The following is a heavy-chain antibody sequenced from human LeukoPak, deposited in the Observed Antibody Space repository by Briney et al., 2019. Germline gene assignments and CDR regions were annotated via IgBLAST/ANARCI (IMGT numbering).Heavy chain of an antibody. CDR1: GFTFSSYW. J-gene: IGHJ4*02. D-gene: IGHD1-26*01. Sequence: PGGSLRLSCAASGFTFSSYWMHWVRQAPGKGLVWVSRINSDGSSTSYADSVKGRFTISRDNAKNTLYLQMNSLSNEDTAVYYCAKDRPAMTDSPWDTDSWGQGTLVTVSS. CDR2: INSDGSST. V-gene: IGHV3-74*01. CDR3: AKDRPAMTDSPWDTDS.